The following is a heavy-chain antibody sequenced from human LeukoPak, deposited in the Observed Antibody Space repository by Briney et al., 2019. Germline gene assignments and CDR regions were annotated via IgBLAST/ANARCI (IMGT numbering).Heavy chain of an antibody. CDR3: AKDQYYDILTGYYPSGWFDP. V-gene: IGHV3-30*02. Sequence: GGSLRLSCAASGFTFSSYGMHWVRQAPGKGLEWVAFIRFDGSNKYYADSVKGRFTISRDNSKNTLYLQMNSLRAADTAVYYCAKDQYYDILTGYYPSGWFDPWGQGTLVTVSS. J-gene: IGHJ5*02. CDR1: GFTFSSYG. D-gene: IGHD3-9*01. CDR2: IRFDGSNK.